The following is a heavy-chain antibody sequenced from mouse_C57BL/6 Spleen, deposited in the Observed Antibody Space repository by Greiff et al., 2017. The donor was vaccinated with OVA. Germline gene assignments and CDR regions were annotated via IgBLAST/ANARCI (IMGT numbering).Heavy chain of an antibody. D-gene: IGHD2-4*01. CDR1: GYTFTDYE. J-gene: IGHJ3*01. CDR3: TRGGDYDRLAY. Sequence: QVQLQQSGAELVRPGASVTLSCKASGYTFTDYEMHWVKQTPVHGLEWIGAIDPETGGTAYNQKFKGKAILTADKSSSTAYMELRSLTSEDSAVYYCTRGGDYDRLAYWGQGTLVTVSA. CDR2: IDPETGGT. V-gene: IGHV1-15*01.